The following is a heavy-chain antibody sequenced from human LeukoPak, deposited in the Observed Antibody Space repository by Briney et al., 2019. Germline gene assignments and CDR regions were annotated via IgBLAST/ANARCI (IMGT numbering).Heavy chain of an antibody. CDR1: GFTFSKYA. CDR3: AKRPGVVAATFYFDS. D-gene: IGHD2-15*01. J-gene: IGHJ4*02. CDR2: ISASGGGT. V-gene: IGHV3-23*01. Sequence: GSLRLSCAASGFTFSKYAMTWVRQTPGKGLEWVSAISASGGGTYYADSVKGRFTISRDNSKNTLYLQMNSLRAEDTAIYYCAKRPGVVAATFYFDSWGQGTLVTVSS.